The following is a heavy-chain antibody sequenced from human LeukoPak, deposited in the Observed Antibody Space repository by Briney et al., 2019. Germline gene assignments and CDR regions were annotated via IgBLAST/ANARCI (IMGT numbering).Heavy chain of an antibody. J-gene: IGHJ4*02. Sequence: ASVKVSCKASGYTLTGYRLHWVRQAPGQGLEWMGWVTPNTGGTFYAQKFQGRVTMTRDTSISTAYMELSRLRSDDTAVYYCARETVVTQGSYYFDYWGQGTLVTVSS. CDR1: GYTLTGYR. CDR3: ARETVVTQGSYYFDY. D-gene: IGHD4-23*01. V-gene: IGHV1-2*02. CDR2: VTPNTGGT.